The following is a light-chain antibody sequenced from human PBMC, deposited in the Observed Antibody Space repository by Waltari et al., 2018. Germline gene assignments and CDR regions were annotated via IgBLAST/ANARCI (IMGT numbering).Light chain of an antibody. CDR3: QQYYITPLS. V-gene: IGKV4-1*01. CDR2: WAS. J-gene: IGKJ4*01. Sequence: DVVMTQSPDFLAVSLGERATIHCKSIQSLFYSYNNKNSVAWYQQKPGQPPKLLIYWASTRESGVPDRFSGRGSGTDFTLTISSLQAEDVAIYFCQQYYITPLSFGGGTRVEIK. CDR1: QSLFYSYNNKNS.